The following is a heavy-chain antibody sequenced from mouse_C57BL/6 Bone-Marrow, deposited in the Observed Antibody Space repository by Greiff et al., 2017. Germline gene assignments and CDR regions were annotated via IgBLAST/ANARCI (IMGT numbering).Heavy chain of an antibody. V-gene: IGHV1-59*01. J-gene: IGHJ1*03. D-gene: IGHD1-1*01. Sequence: QVQLQQPGAELVRPGTSVKLSCKASGYTFTSYWMHWVKQRPGQGLEWIGVIDPSDSYTNYNQKFKGKATLTVDTSSSTAYMQLSSLTSEDSAVYYCARGAGSSPYWYFDVWGTGTTVTDSS. CDR2: IDPSDSYT. CDR3: ARGAGSSPYWYFDV. CDR1: GYTFTSYW.